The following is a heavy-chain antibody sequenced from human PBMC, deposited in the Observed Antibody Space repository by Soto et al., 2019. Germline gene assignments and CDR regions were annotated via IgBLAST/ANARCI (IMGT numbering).Heavy chain of an antibody. D-gene: IGHD2-2*01. Sequence: QVQLVESGGGVVQPGRSLRLSCAASGFTLSSYGMHWVRQAPGKGLEWVAVIWSGGSNENYADSVKGRFTISRDNSKNMLYLQMNSLRAEDTAVYYCARGPGTSYFDYWGQGSLVTVSS. J-gene: IGHJ4*02. CDR2: IWSGGSNE. CDR1: GFTLSSYG. CDR3: ARGPGTSYFDY. V-gene: IGHV3-33*01.